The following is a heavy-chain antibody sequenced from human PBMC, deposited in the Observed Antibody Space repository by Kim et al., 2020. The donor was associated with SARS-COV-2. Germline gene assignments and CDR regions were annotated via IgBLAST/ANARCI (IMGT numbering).Heavy chain of an antibody. J-gene: IGHJ6*02. V-gene: IGHV3-30-3*01. CDR3: ARDGTDYDSVWGSVVYYYSYSVRDV. Sequence: GGSLRLSCAASGFTFSSYAMHWVRQAPGKGLEWVAVISYDGSNKYYADSVKGRFTISRDNSKNTLYLQMNSLRAEDTAVYYCARDGTDYDSVWGSVVYYYSYSVRDVGGQGPTVTVS. CDR1: GFTFSSYA. CDR2: ISYDGSNK. D-gene: IGHD3-16*01.